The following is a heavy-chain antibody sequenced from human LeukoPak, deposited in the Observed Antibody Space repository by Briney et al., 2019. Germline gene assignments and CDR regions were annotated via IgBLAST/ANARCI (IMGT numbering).Heavy chain of an antibody. D-gene: IGHD3-10*01. CDR3: ARGGSRSLTMVRRVWFDP. J-gene: IGHJ5*02. V-gene: IGHV4-34*01. CDR2: INHSGST. Sequence: SETLSLTCAVYSGSFSGYYWSWIRQPPGKGLEWIGDINHSGSTNYNPSLKSRVTLSVDTSKNQFSLKLSSVTAADTAVYYCARGGSRSLTMVRRVWFDPWGQGTLVTVSS. CDR1: SGSFSGYY.